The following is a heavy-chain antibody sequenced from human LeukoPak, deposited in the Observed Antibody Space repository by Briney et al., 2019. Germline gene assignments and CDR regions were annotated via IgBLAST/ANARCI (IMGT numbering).Heavy chain of an antibody. V-gene: IGHV3-23*01. J-gene: IGHJ4*02. D-gene: IGHD5-18*01. CDR1: GFTFSNYV. CDR2: ISGSGGSK. Sequence: GGSLRLSCAASGFTFSNYVMTWVRQAPGKGLEWLSCISGSGGSKYYAGSVKGRFTISRDNAKNTLYLEMNSLRAEDTAVYYCAKGHIYVDSPTAIDYCGQGALVTVSS. CDR3: AKGHIYVDSPTAIDY.